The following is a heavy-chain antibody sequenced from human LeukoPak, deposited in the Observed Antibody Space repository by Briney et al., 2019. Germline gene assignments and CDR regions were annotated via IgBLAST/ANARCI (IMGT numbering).Heavy chain of an antibody. CDR2: INHRGST. Sequence: KPSETLSLTCAVYGGSFSGYYWSWIRQPPGKGLEWIGEINHRGSTNYNSSLKSRVTISVDTSKNQISLKLSSVTAADTAVYYCARGPDSSGYYYTYYYYLDVWGKGTTVTVSS. V-gene: IGHV4-34*01. J-gene: IGHJ6*03. CDR1: GGSFSGYY. D-gene: IGHD3-22*01. CDR3: ARGPDSSGYYYTYYYYLDV.